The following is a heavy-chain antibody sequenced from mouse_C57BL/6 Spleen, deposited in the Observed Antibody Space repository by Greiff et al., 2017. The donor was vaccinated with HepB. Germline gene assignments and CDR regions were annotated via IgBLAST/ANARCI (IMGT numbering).Heavy chain of an antibody. CDR3: ARSSLSWYFDV. CDR2: INPNNGGT. CDR1: GYTFTDYY. V-gene: IGHV1-26*01. Sequence: EVQLQQSGPELVKPGASVKISCKASGYTFTDYYMNWVKQSHGKSLEWIGDINPNNGGTSYNQKFKGKATLTVDKSSSTAYMELRSLTSEDSAVYYCARSSLSWYFDVWGTGTTVTVSS. J-gene: IGHJ1*03. D-gene: IGHD6-2*01.